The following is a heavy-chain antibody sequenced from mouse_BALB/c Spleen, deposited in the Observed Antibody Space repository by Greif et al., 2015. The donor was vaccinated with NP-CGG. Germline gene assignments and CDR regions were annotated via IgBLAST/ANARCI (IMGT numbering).Heavy chain of an antibody. CDR2: IDPENGNT. J-gene: IGHJ2*01. CDR3: AKPHFDY. CDR1: GFNIKDYY. V-gene: IGHV14-1*02. Sequence: VQLQQSGAELVRPGALVKLSCKASGFNIKDYYMHWVKQRPEQGLEWIGWIDPENGNTIYDPKFQGKASITADTSSNTAYLQLSSLTSEDTAVYYCAKPHFDYWGQGTTLTVSS.